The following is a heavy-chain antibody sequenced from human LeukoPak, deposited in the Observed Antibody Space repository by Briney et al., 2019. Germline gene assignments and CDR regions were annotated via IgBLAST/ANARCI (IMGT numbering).Heavy chain of an antibody. CDR3: ARVGWRRVFDY. J-gene: IGHJ4*02. D-gene: IGHD2-2*03. Sequence: PSETLSLTCTVSGGSISSSSYYWGWIRQPPGKGLEWIGSIYYSGSTYYNPSLKSRVTISVDTSKNQFSLKLSSVTAADTAVYYCARVGWRRVFDYWGQGTLATVSS. V-gene: IGHV4-39*07. CDR1: GGSISSSSYY. CDR2: IYYSGST.